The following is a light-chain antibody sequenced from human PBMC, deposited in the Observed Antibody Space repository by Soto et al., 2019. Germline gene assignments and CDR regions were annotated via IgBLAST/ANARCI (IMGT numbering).Light chain of an antibody. CDR3: QQYDTSPT. CDR1: QSVSSGY. Sequence: EIVLTQSPGTLSLSAGERATLSCRASQSVSSGYLAWYQQKPGQAPTALIYGASNRATGIPDRFSGSGSGTDFPLTISRLEPEDFAVYYCQQYDTSPTFGQGTKVEIK. J-gene: IGKJ1*01. CDR2: GAS. V-gene: IGKV3-20*01.